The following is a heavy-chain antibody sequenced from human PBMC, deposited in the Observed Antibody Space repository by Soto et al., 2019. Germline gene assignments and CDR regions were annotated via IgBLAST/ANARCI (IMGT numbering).Heavy chain of an antibody. CDR3: ARHRGYCSGTSCYSYYFDY. J-gene: IGHJ4*02. D-gene: IGHD2-2*01. CDR2: IYPGDSDT. V-gene: IGHV5-51*01. Sequence: PGEYLKISCKGSGYSFTTYWIGWVRQMPGKGLEWMGIIYPGDSDTRYSPSFQGQVTFSADKSISTAYLQWSSLKASDTAIYYCARHRGYCSGTSCYSYYFDYWGQGTLVTVSS. CDR1: GYSFTTYW.